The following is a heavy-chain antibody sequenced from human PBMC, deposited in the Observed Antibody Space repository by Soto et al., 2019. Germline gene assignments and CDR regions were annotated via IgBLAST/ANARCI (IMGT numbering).Heavy chain of an antibody. J-gene: IGHJ5*02. CDR3: ARAHRGYSYGPRHLYNWFDP. CDR2: ISANSGNT. V-gene: IGHV1-8*02. CDR1: GYTFTSYG. D-gene: IGHD5-18*01. Sequence: ASVKVSCEASGYTFTSYGISWVRQAPGQGLEWMGWISANSGNTGYAQKFQGRVTMTRNTSISTAYMELSSLRSEDTAVYYCARAHRGYSYGPRHLYNWFDPWGQGTLVTVSS.